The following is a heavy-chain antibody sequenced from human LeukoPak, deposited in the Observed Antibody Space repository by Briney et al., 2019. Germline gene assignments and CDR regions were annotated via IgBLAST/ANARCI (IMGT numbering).Heavy chain of an antibody. J-gene: IGHJ4*02. Sequence: APVKVSCKASGYTFTNNYLHWVRQAPGQGLEWIGMIYPRDGSTSYAQNFQGRVTVTRDTSTTTVHVELRGLRSEDTAVYYCARDQEGFDYWGQGTVVTVSS. CDR3: ARDQEGFDY. CDR2: IYPRDGST. CDR1: GYTFTNNY. V-gene: IGHV1-46*01.